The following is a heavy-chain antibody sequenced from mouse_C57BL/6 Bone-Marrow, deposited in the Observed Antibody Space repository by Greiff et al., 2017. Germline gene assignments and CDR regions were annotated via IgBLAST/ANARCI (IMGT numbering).Heavy chain of an antibody. CDR2: IDPENGDT. V-gene: IGHV14-4*01. D-gene: IGHD6-1*01. CDR3: TPLQAWFAY. CDR1: GFNIKDDY. Sequence: EVKLMESGAELVRPGASVTLSCTASGFNIKDDYMHWVKQRPEQGLEWIGWIDPENGDTEYASKFQGKATITADTSSNTAYLQLSSLTSEDTAVYYCTPLQAWFAYWGQGTLVTVSA. J-gene: IGHJ3*01.